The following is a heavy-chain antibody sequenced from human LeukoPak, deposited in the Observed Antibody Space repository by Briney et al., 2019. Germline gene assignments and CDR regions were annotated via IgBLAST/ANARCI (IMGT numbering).Heavy chain of an antibody. CDR1: GFSFSDYS. J-gene: IGHJ4*02. CDR3: TREGSVAAFGPRRPFDY. D-gene: IGHD6-13*01. V-gene: IGHV3-64*01. CDR2: ISSNGDST. Sequence: GGSLRLACAASGFSFSDYSMDWVRQAPGKGLEYVSAISSNGDSTNYANSVRGGFTISRDNSKNTLYLQMGSLRAEDMAVYYCTREGSVAAFGPRRPFDYWGQGTLVTVSS.